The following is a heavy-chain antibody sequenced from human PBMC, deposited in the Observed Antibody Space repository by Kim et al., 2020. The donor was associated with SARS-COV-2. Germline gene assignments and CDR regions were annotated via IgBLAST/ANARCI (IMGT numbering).Heavy chain of an antibody. CDR2: IKSRSDGGPP. CDR1: GFTVNNAW. Sequence: GGSLRLSCAGSGFTVNNAWVSWVRQAPGKGLEWIGDIKSRSDGGPPDYAAPVKGRFSIAREDSKNTVYLQMNRLKTEDTAIYYCTRHYQNSGSDPVWGQGTLVNVPS. CDR3: TRHYQNSGSDPV. V-gene: IGHV3-15*01. J-gene: IGHJ4*02. D-gene: IGHD3-10*01.